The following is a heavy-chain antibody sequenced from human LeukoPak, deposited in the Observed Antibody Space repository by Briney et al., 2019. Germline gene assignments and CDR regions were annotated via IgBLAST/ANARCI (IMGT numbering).Heavy chain of an antibody. CDR2: IYYSGST. D-gene: IGHD1-26*01. CDR3: ARLPTGSYSGSYGDDY. Sequence: PSETLSLTCTVSGGSISSSSYYWGWIRQPPGKGLEWIGSIYYSGSTYYNPSLKSRVTISVDTSKNQFSLKLSSVTAADTAVYYCARLPTGSYSGSYGDDYWGQGTLVTVSS. V-gene: IGHV4-39*07. J-gene: IGHJ4*02. CDR1: GGSISSSSYY.